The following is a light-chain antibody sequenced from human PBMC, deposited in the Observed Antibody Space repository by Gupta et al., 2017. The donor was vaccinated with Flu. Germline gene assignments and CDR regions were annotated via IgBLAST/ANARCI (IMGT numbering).Light chain of an antibody. J-gene: IGLJ1*01. CDR1: SSDVGGYNY. Sequence: SVTISCTGTSSDVGGYNYVSWYQQHPGKAPNLMIYDVSKRPAGVPDRFSGSKSGNTASLTISGLQAEDEADYYCCSYAGSYTYVFGTGTKVTVL. CDR2: DVS. V-gene: IGLV2-11*01. CDR3: CSYAGSYTYV.